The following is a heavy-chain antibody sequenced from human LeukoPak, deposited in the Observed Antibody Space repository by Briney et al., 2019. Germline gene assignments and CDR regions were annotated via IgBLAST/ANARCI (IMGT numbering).Heavy chain of an antibody. V-gene: IGHV4-39*07. D-gene: IGHD2-15*01. CDR2: IYYSGST. CDR1: GGYIGSSNYY. Sequence: SETLSLTCTVSGGYIGSSNYYWGWIRQPPGKGLEWIGSIYYSGSTYYSPSLKSRVTISVDTSKNQFSLKLSSVTAADTAVYYCARPNIRYCSGGACSNDGSDYWGQGTLVTVSS. J-gene: IGHJ4*02. CDR3: ARPNIRYCSGGACSNDGSDY.